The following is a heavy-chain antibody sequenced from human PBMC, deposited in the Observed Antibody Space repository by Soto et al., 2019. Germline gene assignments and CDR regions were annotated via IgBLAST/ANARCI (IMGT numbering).Heavy chain of an antibody. Sequence: SVKVSCKASGYTFTGYYMHWVRQAPGQGLEWMGWINPNSGGTNYAQKFRGWVTMTRDTSISTAYMELSRLRSDDTAVYYCARGESNSSAWYRRYFDYWGQGTLVTVSS. J-gene: IGHJ4*02. D-gene: IGHD6-19*01. V-gene: IGHV1-2*04. CDR1: GYTFTGYY. CDR2: INPNSGGT. CDR3: ARGESNSSAWYRRYFDY.